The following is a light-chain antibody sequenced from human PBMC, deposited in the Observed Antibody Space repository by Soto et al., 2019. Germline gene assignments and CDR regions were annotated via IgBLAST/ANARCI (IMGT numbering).Light chain of an antibody. CDR1: QSVSSIY. CDR2: ATS. CDR3: KQYGSSPIT. J-gene: IGKJ5*01. V-gene: IGKV3-20*01. Sequence: EIVLTQSPGTLSLSPGERATLSCRASQSVSSIYLAWYQQKPGQAPSLLIYATSSRATGIQDRFSGSGSGTDFSLTIRRLEPEDFAVYYCKQYGSSPITVGQGTRLEIK.